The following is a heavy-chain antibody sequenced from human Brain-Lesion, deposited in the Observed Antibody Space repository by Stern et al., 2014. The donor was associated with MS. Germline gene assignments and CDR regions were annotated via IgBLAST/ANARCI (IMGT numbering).Heavy chain of an antibody. CDR1: GYTFTGYY. CDR3: ATYYYDSTGYNDF. Sequence: VQLVESGAEVKKPGALVKVSCKASGYTFTGYYMHWVRQAPGQGLEWMGWINPKSGGTNYAQKFQCWVTMTRDTSINTAYMELSRLRSDDTAVYYCATYYYDSTGYNDFWGQGTLVTVSS. J-gene: IGHJ4*02. D-gene: IGHD3-22*01. CDR2: INPKSGGT. V-gene: IGHV1-2*04.